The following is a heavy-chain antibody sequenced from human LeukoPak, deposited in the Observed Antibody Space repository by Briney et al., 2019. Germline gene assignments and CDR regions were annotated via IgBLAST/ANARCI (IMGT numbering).Heavy chain of an antibody. CDR2: IWYDGSNK. CDR1: GFTFSRYG. Sequence: PGGSLRLSCAASGFTFSRYGMHWVRQAPGKGLEWVAIIWYDGSNKYYADSVKGRFTISRDNSKNTLYLQMNSLRAEDTAVYYCAKDMYSSSWYYFDYWGQGTLVTVSS. CDR3: AKDMYSSSWYYFDY. D-gene: IGHD6-13*01. J-gene: IGHJ4*02. V-gene: IGHV3-30*02.